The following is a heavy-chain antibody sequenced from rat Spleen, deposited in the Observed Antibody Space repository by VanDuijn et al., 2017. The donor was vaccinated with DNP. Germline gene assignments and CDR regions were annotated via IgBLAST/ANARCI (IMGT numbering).Heavy chain of an antibody. CDR2: IRYDGGST. V-gene: IGHV5S23*01. D-gene: IGHD4-3*01. J-gene: IGHJ2*01. CDR1: GFAFSNYG. CDR3: ARWNSGHFDY. Sequence: EVQLVESGGGLVQPGNSLKLSCAASGFAFSNYGMHWIRQAPTKGLEWVAYIRYDGGSTKYGDSVKGRFTISRDNAKNTLYLQMNSLRSEDMATYYCARWNSGHFDYWGQGVMVPVSS.